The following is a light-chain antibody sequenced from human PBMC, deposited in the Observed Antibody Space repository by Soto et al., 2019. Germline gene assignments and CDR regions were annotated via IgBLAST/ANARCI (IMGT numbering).Light chain of an antibody. CDR1: QSISSN. V-gene: IGKV3-15*01. Sequence: EIVMTQSPATLSVSPGERATLSCRASQSISSNLAWYQQKPGQAPRLLIYGASTRATGIPDRFSGSGSGTEFTLTVSRLQSEDFAVYYCQHYNNWPPWTFGQGTKVDIK. J-gene: IGKJ1*01. CDR3: QHYNNWPPWT. CDR2: GAS.